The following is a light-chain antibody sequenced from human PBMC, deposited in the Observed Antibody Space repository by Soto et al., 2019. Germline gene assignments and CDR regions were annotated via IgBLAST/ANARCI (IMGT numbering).Light chain of an antibody. CDR2: DDN. V-gene: IGLV1-51*01. CDR1: SSNIGGNS. J-gene: IGLJ1*01. CDR3: GSWDCSLSAYV. Sequence: QSVLTQPPSVSAAPGQKVTISCSGSSSNIGGNSVSWYQQLPGTAPKLLIYDDNKRPSGIPDRFSGSKSGTSATLGITGFQTGDEAYYYWGSWDCSLSAYVFGTGIRVAV.